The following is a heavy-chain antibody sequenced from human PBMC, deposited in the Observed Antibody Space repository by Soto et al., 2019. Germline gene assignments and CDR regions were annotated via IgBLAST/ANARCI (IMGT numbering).Heavy chain of an antibody. V-gene: IGHV1-2*02. Sequence: ASVKVSFKASGFSFTGYYIHWLRQAPGQGLEWMGWINAHSGGTEYAQKFQGRVTLTRDTSIATAYLTLTSLTSDDTALYYCAKDLTRQLAYWLDPWGQGTQVTVSS. CDR3: AKDLTRQLAYWLDP. J-gene: IGHJ5*02. D-gene: IGHD6-6*01. CDR1: GFSFTGYY. CDR2: INAHSGGT.